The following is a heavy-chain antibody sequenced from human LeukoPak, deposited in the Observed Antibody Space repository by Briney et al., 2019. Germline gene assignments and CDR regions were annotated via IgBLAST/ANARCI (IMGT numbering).Heavy chain of an antibody. J-gene: IGHJ4*02. Sequence: PGGSLRLSCAASGFTFSGYAMHWVRQAPGKGLEWVAVISDDGSNKYYADSVKGRFTISRDNSKNTLYLQMNSLRAEDTAVYYCARDLGYYGSVPFDYWGQGTLVTVSS. V-gene: IGHV3-30*04. CDR2: ISDDGSNK. D-gene: IGHD3-10*01. CDR3: ARDLGYYGSVPFDY. CDR1: GFTFSGYA.